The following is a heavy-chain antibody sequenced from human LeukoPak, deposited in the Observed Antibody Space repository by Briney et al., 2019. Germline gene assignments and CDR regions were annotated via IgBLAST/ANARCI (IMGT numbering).Heavy chain of an antibody. CDR1: GYTFTSYG. V-gene: IGHV1-18*01. J-gene: IGHJ2*01. CDR3: ARDQGGYYYLSYWYFDL. D-gene: IGHD3-3*01. CDR2: ISAYNGNT. Sequence: GASVKVSCKASGYTFTSYGISWVRQAPGQGLEWMGWISAYNGNTNYAQKLQGRVTMTTDTSTSTAYMELRSLRSDDTAVYYCARDQGGYYYLSYWYFDLWGRGTLVTVSS.